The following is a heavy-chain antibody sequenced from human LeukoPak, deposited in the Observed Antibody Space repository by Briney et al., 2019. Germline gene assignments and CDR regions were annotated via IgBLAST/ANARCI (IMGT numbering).Heavy chain of an antibody. Sequence: ASVKVSCKASGYTFTGYYMHWVRQAPGQGLEWMGWINPNSGGTNYAQKFQGRVTMTRDTSISTAYMELSRLRSDDTAVYHCARVNARIAARRNAFDIWGQGTMVTVSS. D-gene: IGHD6-6*01. CDR2: INPNSGGT. V-gene: IGHV1-2*02. CDR1: GYTFTGYY. J-gene: IGHJ3*02. CDR3: ARVNARIAARRNAFDI.